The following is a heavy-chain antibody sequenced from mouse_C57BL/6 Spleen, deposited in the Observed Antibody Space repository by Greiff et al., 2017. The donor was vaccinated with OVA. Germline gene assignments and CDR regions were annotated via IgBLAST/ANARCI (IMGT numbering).Heavy chain of an antibody. V-gene: IGHV7-3*01. CDR2: IRNKANGYTT. J-gene: IGHJ4*01. D-gene: IGHD1-1*01. CDR1: GFTFTDYY. Sequence: EVQRVESGGGLVQPGGSLSLSCAASGFTFTDYYMSWVRQPPGKALEWLGFIRNKANGYTTEYSASVKGRFTISRDNSQSILYLQMNALRAEDSATYYCARSWGITTVYYAMDYWGQGTSVTVSS. CDR3: ARSWGITTVYYAMDY.